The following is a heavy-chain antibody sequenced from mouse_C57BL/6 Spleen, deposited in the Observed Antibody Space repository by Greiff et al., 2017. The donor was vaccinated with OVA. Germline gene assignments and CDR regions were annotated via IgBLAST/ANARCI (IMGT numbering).Heavy chain of an antibody. D-gene: IGHD1-1*01. V-gene: IGHV3-1*01. CDR2: ISYSGST. J-gene: IGHJ2*01. CDR1: GYSITSGYD. Sequence: EVKVVESGPGMVKPSQSLSLTCTVTGYSITSGYDWHWIRHFPGNKLEWMGYISYSGSTNYNPSLKSRISITHDTSKNHFFLKLNSVTTEDTATYYCARGGYYGSSYFDYWGQGTTLTVSS. CDR3: ARGGYYGSSYFDY.